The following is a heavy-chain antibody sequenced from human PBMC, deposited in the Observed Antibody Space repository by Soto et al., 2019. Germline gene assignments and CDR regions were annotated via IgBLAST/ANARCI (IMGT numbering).Heavy chain of an antibody. CDR2: IYYSGST. Sequence: SETLSLTCTVSGGSISSYYWSWIRQPPGKGLEWIGYIYYSGSTNYNPSLKSRVTISVDTSKNQLSLKLSSVTAADTALYYCARTYGSALDYWGQGTLVTVSS. D-gene: IGHD3-10*01. V-gene: IGHV4-59*01. CDR1: GGSISSYY. J-gene: IGHJ4*02. CDR3: ARTYGSALDY.